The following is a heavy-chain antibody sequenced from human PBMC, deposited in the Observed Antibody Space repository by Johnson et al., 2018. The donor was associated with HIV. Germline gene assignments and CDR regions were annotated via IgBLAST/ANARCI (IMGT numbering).Heavy chain of an antibody. V-gene: IGHV3-7*02. CDR2: VNQDGSAK. D-gene: IGHD6-6*01. Sequence: VQLVESGGGLVKPGGSLRLSCAASGFTFSNAWMSWVRQAPGKGLEYVANVNQDGSAKFYVASVKGRFTISRDNAKNSLYLQMNSLRDEDTAVYYCAKKRSVLAARLGDGFDIWGQGTTVSVS. J-gene: IGHJ3*02. CDR3: AKKRSVLAARLGDGFDI. CDR1: GFTFSNAW.